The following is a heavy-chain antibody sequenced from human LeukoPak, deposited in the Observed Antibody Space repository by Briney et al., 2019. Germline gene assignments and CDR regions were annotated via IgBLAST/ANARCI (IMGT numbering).Heavy chain of an antibody. Sequence: SETLSLTCTVSGGSISDSSYYWGWIRQPPGKGLEWIGSTYYSGSTYYNPSLKSRVTISVDTSKNQFSLKLSSVTAADTAVYYCARKVFGYNWFDPWGQGTLVTVSS. CDR1: GGSISDSSYY. V-gene: IGHV4-39*01. CDR2: TYYSGST. CDR3: ARKVFGYNWFDP. J-gene: IGHJ5*02. D-gene: IGHD3-10*02.